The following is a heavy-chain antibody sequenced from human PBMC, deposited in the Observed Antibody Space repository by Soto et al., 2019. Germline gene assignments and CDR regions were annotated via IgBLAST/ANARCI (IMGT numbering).Heavy chain of an antibody. CDR1: GFTFNSYA. J-gene: IGHJ4*02. CDR3: ASPPRATVTDNIFDF. D-gene: IGHD4-17*01. CDR2: ISGSDGST. V-gene: IGHV3-23*01. Sequence: XGSLRLSCAAAGFTFNSYAMNWVRQAPGKGLDWVSGISGSDGSTYYSDSVKGRFTISRDNSKNTLYLQMTGLRAEDTALYYCASPPRATVTDNIFDFWGQGTLVTVSS.